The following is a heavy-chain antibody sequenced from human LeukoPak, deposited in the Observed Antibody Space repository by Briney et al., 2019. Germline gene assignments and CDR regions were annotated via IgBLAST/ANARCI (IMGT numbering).Heavy chain of an antibody. J-gene: IGHJ5*02. CDR3: ARLGTDSSGYYYLLAEKKNWFDP. V-gene: IGHV3-48*03. CDR1: GFTFSSYE. CDR2: ISSSGSTI. D-gene: IGHD3-22*01. Sequence: GGSLRLSCAASGFTFSSYEMNWVRQAPEKGLEWVSYISSSGSTIYYADSVKGRFTISRDNAKNSLYLQMNSLRAEDTAVYYYARLGTDSSGYYYLLAEKKNWFDPWGQGTLVTVSS.